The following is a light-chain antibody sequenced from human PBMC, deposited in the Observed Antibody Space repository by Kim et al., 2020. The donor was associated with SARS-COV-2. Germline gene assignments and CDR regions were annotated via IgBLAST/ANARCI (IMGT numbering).Light chain of an antibody. CDR2: DVN. CDR3: SSFTTRSTLV. J-gene: IGLJ3*02. V-gene: IGLV2-14*03. CDR1: SSNLGSYNY. Sequence: GQSFSISCTGTSSNLGSYNYVSWHQHHPGNAPKLMIYDVNKRPSGISSRFSGSKSGSTASLTISGLQAEDEADYYCSSFTTRSTLVFGGGTQLTVL.